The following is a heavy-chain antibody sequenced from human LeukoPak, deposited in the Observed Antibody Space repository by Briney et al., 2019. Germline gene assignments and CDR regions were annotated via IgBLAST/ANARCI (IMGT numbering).Heavy chain of an antibody. CDR3: ARDHSTPNAGYMDV. D-gene: IGHD2-8*01. J-gene: IGHJ6*03. Sequence: GGSLRLSCAASGFTFSSYSMNWVRQAPGKGLEWVSSISSSSSYIYYADSVKGRFTISRDNAKNSLYLQMNSLRAEDTAVYYCARDHSTPNAGYMDVWGKGTTVTVSS. CDR2: ISSSSSYI. CDR1: GFTFSSYS. V-gene: IGHV3-21*01.